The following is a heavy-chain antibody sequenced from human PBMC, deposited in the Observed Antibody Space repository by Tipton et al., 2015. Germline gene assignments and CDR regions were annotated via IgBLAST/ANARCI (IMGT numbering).Heavy chain of an antibody. CDR3: ARADYYSSGGGLDV. Sequence: SLRLSCAASGFAFSIYSMNWVRQAPGKGLEWVSLISADTHYADAVTGRFTISRDNSKNTLYLQMNSLRVEDTALYYCARADYYSSGGGLDVWGQGTTVTVSS. CDR2: ISADT. V-gene: IGHV3-23*01. CDR1: GFAFSIYS. D-gene: IGHD3-10*01. J-gene: IGHJ6*02.